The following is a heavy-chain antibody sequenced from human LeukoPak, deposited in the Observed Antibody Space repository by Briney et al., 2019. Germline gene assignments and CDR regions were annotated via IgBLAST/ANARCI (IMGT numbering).Heavy chain of an antibody. CDR2: ISYSGST. CDR1: GGSISGHY. D-gene: IGHD2-8*01. CDR3: ARERYCTNGVCYSLRAFDI. J-gene: IGHJ3*02. V-gene: IGHV4-59*11. Sequence: SETLSLTCTVSGGSISGHYWSWIRQPPGKGLEWHGYISYSGSTNYNPSLKSRVTISVDTSKDQFSLKLSSVTAADTAVYYCARERYCTNGVCYSLRAFDIWGQGTMVTVSS.